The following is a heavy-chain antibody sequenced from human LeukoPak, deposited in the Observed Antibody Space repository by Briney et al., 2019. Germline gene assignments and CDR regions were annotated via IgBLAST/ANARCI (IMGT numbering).Heavy chain of an antibody. Sequence: GGSLRLSCAASGFTFSSYSVNWVRQASGKGLEWVSYISSVGSAKYYAVSVKGRFTISRDNAKNSLYLQMNSLRAEDTAVYYCARDGGGWYLDYWGQGTLVTVSS. D-gene: IGHD3-16*01. CDR1: GFTFSSYS. CDR3: ARDGGGWYLDY. CDR2: ISSVGSAK. V-gene: IGHV3-48*04. J-gene: IGHJ4*02.